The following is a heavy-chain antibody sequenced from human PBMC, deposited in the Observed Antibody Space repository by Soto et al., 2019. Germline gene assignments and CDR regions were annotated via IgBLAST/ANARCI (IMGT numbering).Heavy chain of an antibody. CDR2: ISRDGSHT. CDR3: ARDVSGNYLEYFQH. CDR1: GFSFNDYW. V-gene: IGHV3-74*01. J-gene: IGHJ1*01. Sequence: GGSLRLSCAASGFSFNDYWMHWVRQGPGKGLEWVARISRDGSHTAYADSVEGRFTISRDNAKNTLYLQMDGLRPEDTAVYFCARDVSGNYLEYFQHWGLGTLVTVSS. D-gene: IGHD1-26*01.